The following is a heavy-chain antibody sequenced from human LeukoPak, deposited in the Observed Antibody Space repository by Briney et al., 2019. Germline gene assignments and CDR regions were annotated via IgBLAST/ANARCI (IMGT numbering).Heavy chain of an antibody. J-gene: IGHJ6*04. CDR2: INPSGGST. D-gene: IGHD2-2*01. CDR3: ARSVEPKTRNYYYYYGMDV. Sequence: GASVKVSCKASGYTFTSYYMHWVRQAPGQGLEWMGIINPSGGSTSYAQKFQGRVTMTRDTSTSTVYMELSSLGSEDTAVYYCARSVEPKTRNYYYYYGMDVWGKGTTVTVSS. V-gene: IGHV1-46*01. CDR1: GYTFTSYY.